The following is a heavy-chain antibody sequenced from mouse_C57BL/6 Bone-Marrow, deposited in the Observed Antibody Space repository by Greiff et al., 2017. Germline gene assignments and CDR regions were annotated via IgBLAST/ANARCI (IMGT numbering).Heavy chain of an antibody. CDR1: GFTFSDYY. D-gene: IGHD2-4*01. CDR2: INYDGSST. J-gene: IGHJ3*01. V-gene: IGHV5-16*01. CDR3: ARVDYDYLTPFAY. Sequence: EVNVVESEGGLVQPGSSMKLSCTASGFTFSDYYMAWVRQVPEKGLEWVANINYDGSSTYYLDSLKSRFIISRDNAKNILYLQMSSLKSEDTATYYCARVDYDYLTPFAYWGQGTLVTVSA.